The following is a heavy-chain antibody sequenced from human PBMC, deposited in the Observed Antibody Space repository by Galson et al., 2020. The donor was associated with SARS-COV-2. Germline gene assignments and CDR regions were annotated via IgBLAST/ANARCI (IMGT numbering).Heavy chain of an antibody. D-gene: IGHD6-19*01. J-gene: IGHJ6*02. CDR3: ARDPGKSGWYGYYYGLDV. V-gene: IGHV4-59*01. Sequence: ETSETLSLTCTVSGGSISSYYWSWIRHLPGKGLQWIGFVYYNGSTNYNPSLKSRVTISVDTSKNHFSLKLTSVTAADTAVYYCARDPGKSGWYGYYYGLDVWGQGTTVTVSS. CDR2: VYYNGST. CDR1: GGSISSYY.